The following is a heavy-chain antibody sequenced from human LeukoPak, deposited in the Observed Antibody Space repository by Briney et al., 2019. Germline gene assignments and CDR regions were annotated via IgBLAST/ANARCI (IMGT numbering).Heavy chain of an antibody. D-gene: IGHD6-19*01. J-gene: IGHJ4*02. Sequence: GGSLRLSCAASGFTFSNYWMGWVRQAPGKGLEWVAVISYDGSNKYYADSVKGRFTISRDNSKNTLFLQMNSLRAEDTAVYYCARGIAVAGPPFDYWGQGTLVTVSS. CDR2: ISYDGSNK. CDR3: ARGIAVAGPPFDY. V-gene: IGHV3-30-3*01. CDR1: GFTFSNYW.